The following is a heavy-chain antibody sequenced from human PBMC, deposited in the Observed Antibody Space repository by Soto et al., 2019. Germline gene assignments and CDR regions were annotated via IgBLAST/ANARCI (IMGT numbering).Heavy chain of an antibody. CDR2: ISSSSSYI. CDR1: GFTFSSYS. V-gene: IGHV3-21*01. J-gene: IGHJ4*02. CDR3: AREWDSGSGEFDY. D-gene: IGHD3-22*01. Sequence: EVQLVESGGGLVKPGGSLRLSCAASGFTFSSYSMNWVRQAPGKGLEWVSSISSSSSYIYYADSVKGRFTISRDNAKNALYLQMNSLRAEDTAVYYWAREWDSGSGEFDYGGQGTLVTVSS.